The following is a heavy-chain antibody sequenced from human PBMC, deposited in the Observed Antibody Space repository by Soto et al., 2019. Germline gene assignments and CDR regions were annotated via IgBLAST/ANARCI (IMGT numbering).Heavy chain of an antibody. Sequence: EVQLVESGGGLVQPGGSLRLSCAASGFDLNYYNMKWVRQAPGKGLEWVSDISASSGATYHADSVKGRFTISRDNAKNSLYLQMTNLRVEDTAIYYCVRDSAYSFDYWGQGTLVTVSS. D-gene: IGHD2-21*01. CDR1: GFDLNYYN. V-gene: IGHV3-48*01. CDR3: VRDSAYSFDY. J-gene: IGHJ4*02. CDR2: ISASSGAT.